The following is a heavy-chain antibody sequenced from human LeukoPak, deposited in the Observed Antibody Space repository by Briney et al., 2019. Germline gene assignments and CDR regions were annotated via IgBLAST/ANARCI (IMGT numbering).Heavy chain of an antibody. CDR3: ARDLARGNDYGDLFDY. CDR1: GFTFSSYW. J-gene: IGHJ4*02. D-gene: IGHD4-17*01. Sequence: PGGSLRLSCAASGFTFSSYWMSWVRQAPGKGLEWVANIKQDGSEKYYVDSVKGRLTISRDNAKNSLYLQMSSLRAEDTAVYYCARDLARGNDYGDLFDYWGQGTLVTVSS. V-gene: IGHV3-7*01. CDR2: IKQDGSEK.